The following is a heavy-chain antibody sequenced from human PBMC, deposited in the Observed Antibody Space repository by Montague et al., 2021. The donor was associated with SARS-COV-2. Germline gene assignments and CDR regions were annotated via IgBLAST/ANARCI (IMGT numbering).Heavy chain of an antibody. V-gene: IGHV4-39*01. CDR2: IHYSGSP. CDR1: GGSISSNSYY. J-gene: IGHJ4*01. Sequence: SETLSLTCTVSGGSISSNSYYWGWIRQPPGKRLEWIGSIHYSGSPYYNPSLKNRVTISVDTSKNQFSLILTSVTAADTAVYYCARHPVGPRRWIFYYFHSW. CDR3: ARHPVGPRRWIFYYFHS. D-gene: IGHD1-26*01.